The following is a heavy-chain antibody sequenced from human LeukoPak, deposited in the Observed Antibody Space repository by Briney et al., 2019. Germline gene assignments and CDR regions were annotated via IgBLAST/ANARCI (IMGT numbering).Heavy chain of an antibody. J-gene: IGHJ4*02. V-gene: IGHV1-18*01. D-gene: IGHD5-18*01. CDR2: ISAYNGNT. Sequence: GASVKVSCKASGYTFTRYGISWVRQAPGQGLEWMGWISAYNGNTNYAQKLQGRVTMTTDTATSTAYMELRSLRSDDTAVYYCARDGPATAMHLSNFDYWGQGTLVTVSS. CDR3: ARDGPATAMHLSNFDY. CDR1: GYTFTRYG.